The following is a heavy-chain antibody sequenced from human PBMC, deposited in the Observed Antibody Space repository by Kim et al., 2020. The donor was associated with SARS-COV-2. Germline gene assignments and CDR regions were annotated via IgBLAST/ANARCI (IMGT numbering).Heavy chain of an antibody. CDR1: GFTFSNSP. CDR2: ITNDGSGH. Sequence: GGSLRLSCVASGFTFSNSPMHWVRQAPGKGLEWVAGITNDGSGHCYTDSVKGRFSITRDNSKNTLYLEMNSLRFEDTALYYCARESGNSGRAGYF. V-gene: IGHV3-30*14. D-gene: IGHD1-26*01. J-gene: IGHJ4*03. CDR3: ARESGNSGRAGYF.